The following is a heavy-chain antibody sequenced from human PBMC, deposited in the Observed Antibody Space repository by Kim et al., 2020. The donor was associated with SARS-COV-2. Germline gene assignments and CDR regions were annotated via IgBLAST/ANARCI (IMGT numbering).Heavy chain of an antibody. J-gene: IGHJ6*02. D-gene: IGHD1-26*01. CDR1: GFTVSSNY. Sequence: GGSLRLSCAASGFTVSSNYMSWVRQAPGKGLEWVSVIYSGGSTYYADSVKGRFTISRDNSKNTLYLQMNSLRAEDTAVYYCARDQIGVGATSAYYYYGMDVWGQGTTVTVSS. CDR2: IYSGGST. CDR3: ARDQIGVGATSAYYYYGMDV. V-gene: IGHV3-53*01.